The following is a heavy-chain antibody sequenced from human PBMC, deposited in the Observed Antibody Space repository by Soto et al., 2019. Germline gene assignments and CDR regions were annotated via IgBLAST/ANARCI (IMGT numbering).Heavy chain of an antibody. V-gene: IGHV1-69*08. CDR3: AREGPITRFDN. J-gene: IGHJ4*02. CDR1: VGTFSSYS. D-gene: IGHD3-16*01. Sequence: QVQLVQSGAEVKKPGSSVTVSCKASVGTFSSYSITWVRQGPGQGLEWMGRIIPFANIPNYAQKFQGRITITADKATSTAYMELTSLTSEDTAVYFGAREGPITRFDNWGQGTLVTVSS. CDR2: IIPFANIP.